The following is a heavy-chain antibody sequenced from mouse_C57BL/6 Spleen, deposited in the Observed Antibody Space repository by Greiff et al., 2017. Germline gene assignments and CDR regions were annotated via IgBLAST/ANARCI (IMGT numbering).Heavy chain of an antibody. CDR1: GYTFTSYW. V-gene: IGHV1-69*01. CDR2: IDPSDSYT. J-gene: IGHJ2*01. CDR3: AIGGYYFDY. Sequence: QVQLQQPGAELVMPGASVKLSCKASGYTFTSYWMHWVKQRPGQGLEWIGEIDPSDSYTNYNQKFKGKSTLTVDKSSSTAYMQLSSLTSEDSAVYYCAIGGYYFDYWGQGTTLTVSS.